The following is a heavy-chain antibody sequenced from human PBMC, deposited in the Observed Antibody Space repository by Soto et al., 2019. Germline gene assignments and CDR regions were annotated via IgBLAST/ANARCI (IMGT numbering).Heavy chain of an antibody. CDR2: IMGSGSTV. Sequence: PGGSLRLSCAASGFPFSRTDMSWVRQAPGKGLEWVSSIMGSGSTVFYADSVKGRFTISRDNAKNSLYLQMNSLRAEDTAVYYCASDFIPFYASSGYSPFDYWGQGTLVTVSS. V-gene: IGHV3-21*04. CDR1: GFPFSRTD. CDR3: ASDFIPFYASSGYSPFDY. D-gene: IGHD3-22*01. J-gene: IGHJ4*02.